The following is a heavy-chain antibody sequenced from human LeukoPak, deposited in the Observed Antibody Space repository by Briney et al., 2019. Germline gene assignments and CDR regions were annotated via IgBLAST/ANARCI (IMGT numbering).Heavy chain of an antibody. D-gene: IGHD3-3*01. J-gene: IGHJ6*02. Sequence: GRSLRLSCAASGFTFSSYPMHWVRQAPGKGLEWVAIISYDGTNKYYADSVKGRFTISRDNSKNTLYLQMNSLRAEDTAAYYCARDFYDFWSGDRSDYYYYGMDVWGQGTTVTVSS. CDR3: ARDFYDFWSGDRSDYYYYGMDV. V-gene: IGHV3-30-3*01. CDR1: GFTFSSYP. CDR2: ISYDGTNK.